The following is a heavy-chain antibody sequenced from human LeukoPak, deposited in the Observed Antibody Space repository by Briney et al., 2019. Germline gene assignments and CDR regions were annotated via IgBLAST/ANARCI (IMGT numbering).Heavy chain of an antibody. D-gene: IGHD2-2*01. CDR1: GYSFTNYW. J-gene: IGHJ5*02. CDR3: ARGDCSSTSCQSSPAFDP. V-gene: IGHV5-51*01. Sequence: GESLKISCKGSGYSFTNYWIAWVRQMPGKGLEWMGIIYPGDSDTRYSPSFQGQVTISADKSISTAYLQWSSLKASDTAMYYCARGDCSSTSCQSSPAFDPWGQGTLVTVSS. CDR2: IYPGDSDT.